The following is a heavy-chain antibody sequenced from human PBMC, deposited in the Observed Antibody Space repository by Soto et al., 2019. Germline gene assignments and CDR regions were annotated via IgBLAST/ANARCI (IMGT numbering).Heavy chain of an antibody. J-gene: IGHJ6*02. D-gene: IGHD3-3*01. CDR3: ARDDRTHYDFWSGYYPRAPAYYYYGMDV. CDR2: IIPIFGTA. CDR1: GGTFSSYA. V-gene: IGHV1-69*13. Sequence: SVKVSCKASGGTFSSYAISWVRQAPGQGLEWMGGIIPIFGTANYAQKFQGRVTITADESTSTAYMELSSLRSEDTAVYYCARDDRTHYDFWSGYYPRAPAYYYYGMDVWGQGTTVTGSS.